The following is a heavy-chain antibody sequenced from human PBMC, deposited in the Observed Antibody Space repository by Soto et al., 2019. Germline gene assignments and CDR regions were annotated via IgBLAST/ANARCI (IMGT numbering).Heavy chain of an antibody. CDR2: ISWNSGSI. J-gene: IGHJ4*02. CDR1: GFTFDDYA. V-gene: IGHV3-9*01. D-gene: IGHD6-13*01. Sequence: GGSLRLSCAASGFTFDDYAMHWVRQAPGKGLEWVSGISWNSGSIGYADSVKGRFTISRDNAKNSLYLQMNSLRAEDTALYYCAKGRYSSWYYFDYWGQGTLVTVSS. CDR3: AKGRYSSWYYFDY.